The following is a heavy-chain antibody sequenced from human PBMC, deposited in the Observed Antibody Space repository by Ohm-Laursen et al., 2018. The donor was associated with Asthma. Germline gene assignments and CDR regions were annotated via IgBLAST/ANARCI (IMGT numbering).Heavy chain of an antibody. D-gene: IGHD3-3*01. CDR1: GFTFRCYA. CDR2: GGSYYDGGLK. CDR3: ARDVMEWYLPAFDF. V-gene: IGHV3-30-3*01. J-gene: IGHJ4*02. Sequence: SLRLSCAASGFTFRCYAMHWVRQAPGKGLEWVAVGGSYYDGGLKYYADSVNGRFTVSRDDSKNTLYLQMNSLRPDDTAVYYCARDVMEWYLPAFDFWGQGTLVTVSS.